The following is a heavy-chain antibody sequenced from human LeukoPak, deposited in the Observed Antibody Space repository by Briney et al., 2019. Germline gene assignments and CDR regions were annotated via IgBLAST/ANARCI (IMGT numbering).Heavy chain of an antibody. CDR3: ARGPNYDILTGYNYYFDY. CDR2: ISYDGSNK. J-gene: IGHJ4*02. D-gene: IGHD3-9*01. CDR1: GFTFSSYA. V-gene: IGHV3-30*04. Sequence: QSGGSLRLSCAASGFTFSSYAMHWVRQAPGKGLEWVAVISYDGSNKYYADSVKGRFTISRDNSKNTLYLQMNSLRAEDTAVYYCARGPNYDILTGYNYYFDYWGQGTLVTVSS.